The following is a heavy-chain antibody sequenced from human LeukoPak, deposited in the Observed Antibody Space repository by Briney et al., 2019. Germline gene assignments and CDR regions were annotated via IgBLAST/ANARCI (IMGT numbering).Heavy chain of an antibody. Sequence: SLRLSCAASGSTLSGYAIHWVRQAPGKGLEWVAVISIDGTRKHYADSVKDRFTISRDNSEDTVYLQMNSLRVEDTAVYYCARGGGGSAWPGFDYWGQGTLVTVSS. CDR2: ISIDGTRK. V-gene: IGHV3-30-3*01. J-gene: IGHJ4*02. CDR1: GSTLSGYA. D-gene: IGHD3/OR15-3a*01. CDR3: ARGGGGSAWPGFDY.